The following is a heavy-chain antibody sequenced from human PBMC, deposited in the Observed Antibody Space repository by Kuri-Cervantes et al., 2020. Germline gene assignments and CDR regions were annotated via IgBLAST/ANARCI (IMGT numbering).Heavy chain of an antibody. CDR2: IGTAGDT. Sequence: GESLKISCAASGFTFSSYDMHWVRQATGKGLEWVSAIGTAGDTYYPGSVKGRFTISRENAKNSLYLHMNSLGAGDTAVYYCARGDGYNSDAFDYWGQGTLVTVSS. D-gene: IGHD5-24*01. CDR3: ARGDGYNSDAFDY. V-gene: IGHV3-13*01. J-gene: IGHJ4*02. CDR1: GFTFSSYD.